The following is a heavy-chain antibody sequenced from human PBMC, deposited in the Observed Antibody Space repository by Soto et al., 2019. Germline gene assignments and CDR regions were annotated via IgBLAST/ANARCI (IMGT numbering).Heavy chain of an antibody. CDR1: GGSVSSNEYY. D-gene: IGHD4-17*01. J-gene: IGHJ6*02. CDR3: ARGGDYGRGYHYYHMDV. CDR2: IYYTGNT. V-gene: IGHV4-61*08. Sequence: KPSETLSLTCTVSGGSVSSNEYYWNWVRQSPGKGLEWIGFIYYTGNTDHNPSLKSRVTMSVDTSKNQFSLELRSVTAADTAEYYCARGGDYGRGYHYYHMDVWGHGTTVTVSS.